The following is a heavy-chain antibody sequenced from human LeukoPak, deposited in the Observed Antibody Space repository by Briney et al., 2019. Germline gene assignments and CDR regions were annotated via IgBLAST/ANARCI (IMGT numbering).Heavy chain of an antibody. Sequence: PSETLSLTCTVSGGSISSSSYYWGWIRQPPGKGLEWIGSIYYSGSTYYNPSLKSRVTISVDTSKNQSSLKLSSVTAADTAVYYCARIVVVIMGLDYWGQGTLVTVSS. V-gene: IGHV4-39*01. J-gene: IGHJ4*02. D-gene: IGHD3-22*01. CDR2: IYYSGST. CDR3: ARIVVVIMGLDY. CDR1: GGSISSSSYY.